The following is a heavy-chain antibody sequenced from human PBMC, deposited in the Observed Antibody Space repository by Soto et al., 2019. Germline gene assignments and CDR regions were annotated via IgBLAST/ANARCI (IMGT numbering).Heavy chain of an antibody. CDR3: ARVFTDSNGWHNFDY. V-gene: IGHV1-46*01. J-gene: IGHJ4*02. Sequence: QVQLVQSGAEVKKPGASVKVSCKASGYTFTSYHMHWVRQAPGEGLEWMAVINPSGGSTTYAQKFQSRVTMTRDTSTSTVYMELSSLRSEDTAVYYCARVFTDSNGWHNFDYWGQGTLVTVSS. CDR2: INPSGGST. D-gene: IGHD6-19*01. CDR1: GYTFTSYH.